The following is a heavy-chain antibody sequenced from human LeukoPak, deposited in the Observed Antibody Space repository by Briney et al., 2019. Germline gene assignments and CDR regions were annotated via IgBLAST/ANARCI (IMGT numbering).Heavy chain of an antibody. D-gene: IGHD5-24*01. CDR1: GGSISNYY. V-gene: IGHV4-4*07. Sequence: SETLSLTCTVSGGSISNYYWSWIRQPAGKGLEWIGRIYTSASTNYNPSLKSRVTLSVDASKNQFSPRLSSLTAADTAVYYCARGRYCSATICSGGDAFDIWGQGTVVTVSS. CDR2: IYTSAST. J-gene: IGHJ3*02. CDR3: ARGRYCSATICSGGDAFDI.